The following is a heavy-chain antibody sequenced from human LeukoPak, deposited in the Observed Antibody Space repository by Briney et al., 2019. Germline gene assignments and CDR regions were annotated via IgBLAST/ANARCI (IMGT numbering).Heavy chain of an antibody. CDR3: ARVLCSSTSCYKNI. D-gene: IGHD2-2*02. CDR1: GGSISSSSYY. CDR2: IHTSGST. V-gene: IGHV4-39*07. Sequence: SETLSLTCTVSGGSISSSSYYWGWIRQPPGKGLEWIGRIHTSGSTNYNPSLKSRVTMSVDTSKNQFSLKLKSVTAADTAVYYCARVLCSSTSCYKNIWGQGTMVTVSS. J-gene: IGHJ3*02.